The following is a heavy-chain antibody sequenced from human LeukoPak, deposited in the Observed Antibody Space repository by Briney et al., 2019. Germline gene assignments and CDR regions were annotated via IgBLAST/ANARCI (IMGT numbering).Heavy chain of an antibody. D-gene: IGHD3-22*01. Sequence: GGSLRLSCAVSGITLSNYGMSWVSQAPGKGLEWVAGISGSGGSTNYAGSVKGRFTISRDNRKNTLYLQMNSLRVEDTAVYFCAKRGVVIRVILVGFHKEAYYFDSWGQGALVTVSS. V-gene: IGHV3-23*01. CDR3: AKRGVVIRVILVGFHKEAYYFDS. J-gene: IGHJ4*02. CDR2: ISGSGGST. CDR1: GITLSNYG.